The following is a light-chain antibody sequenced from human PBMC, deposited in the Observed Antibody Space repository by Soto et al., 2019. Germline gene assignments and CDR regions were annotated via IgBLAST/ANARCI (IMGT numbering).Light chain of an antibody. Sequence: DIQMTQSPSTLSASVVDTVTITCRASKSISSWLAWYHQKPGKAPKVLIFDASSLETGVPSRFSGSGSGTEFTLTISSLQPDDFATYYCQQYNSYPWTFGQGTKVEIK. CDR1: KSISSW. CDR3: QQYNSYPWT. J-gene: IGKJ1*01. V-gene: IGKV1-5*01. CDR2: DAS.